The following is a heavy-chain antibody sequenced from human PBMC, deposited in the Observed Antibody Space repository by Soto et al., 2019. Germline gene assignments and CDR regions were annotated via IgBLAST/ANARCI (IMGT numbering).Heavy chain of an antibody. D-gene: IGHD1-26*01. CDR1: GGSFSGYY. J-gene: IGHJ4*02. V-gene: IGHV4-34*01. Sequence: SETLSLTCAVYGGSFSGYYWSWIRQPPGKGLEWIGEINHSGSTNYNPSLKSRVTISVDTSKNQFSLKLSSVTAADTAVYYCARASSRELPLDYWGQGTLVTAPQ. CDR2: INHSGST. CDR3: ARASSRELPLDY.